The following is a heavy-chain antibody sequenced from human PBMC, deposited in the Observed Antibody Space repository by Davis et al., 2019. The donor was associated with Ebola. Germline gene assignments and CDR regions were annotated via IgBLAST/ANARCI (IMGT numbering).Heavy chain of an antibody. CDR1: GGTFSSYA. Sequence: AASVKVSCKASGGTFSSYAISWVRQAPGQGLERMGRIIPILGTANYAQKFQGRVTMTRDTSTSTVYMELSSLRSEDTAVYYCARECSDGVHWWFDPWGQGTLVTASS. CDR2: IIPILGTA. D-gene: IGHD2-15*01. V-gene: IGHV1-69*04. CDR3: ARECSDGVHWWFDP. J-gene: IGHJ5*02.